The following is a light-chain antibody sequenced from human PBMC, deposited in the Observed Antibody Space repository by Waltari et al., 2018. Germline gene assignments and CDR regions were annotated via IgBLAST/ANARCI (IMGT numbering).Light chain of an antibody. V-gene: IGKV4-1*01. J-gene: IGKJ5*01. CDR3: QQYYSTPPVT. Sequence: DIVMTQSPDSLPVSLGERATLTCKSSQSVFYSSNNKNYLAWYQQKPGQPPKLLIYWASTRESGVPDRFSGSGSGTDFTLTISSLRAEDVAVYYCQQYYSTPPVTFGQGTRLEIK. CDR1: QSVFYSSNNKNY. CDR2: WAS.